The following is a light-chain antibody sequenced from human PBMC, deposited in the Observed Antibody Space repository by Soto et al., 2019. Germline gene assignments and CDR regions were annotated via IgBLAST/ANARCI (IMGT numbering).Light chain of an antibody. Sequence: QSVLTQPPSASGTPGQRVTISCSGSGSSIGTNTVNWYRQLPGTAPKLLIYGDNQRPSGVPDRFSGSKSGTSASLANSGLQFGDEGGNYWSAMDCRLENVVFGGGTQLTVL. V-gene: IGLV1-44*01. CDR2: GDN. J-gene: IGLJ2*01. CDR1: GSSIGTNT. CDR3: SAMDCRLENVV.